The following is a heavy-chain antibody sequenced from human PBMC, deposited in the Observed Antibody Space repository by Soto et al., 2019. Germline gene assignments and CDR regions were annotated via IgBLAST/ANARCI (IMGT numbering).Heavy chain of an antibody. CDR3: AGEGSYYDSSGYYGGNYYYYGMDV. V-gene: IGHV4-30-2*02. CDR1: GDTISTGGYT. D-gene: IGHD3-22*01. CDR2: TYHSGNP. J-gene: IGHJ6*02. Sequence: PSETLSLTCDVSGDTISTGGYTWAWIRQPPGKALEWIGHTYHSGNPYYNPSLKSRVIISVDRSKNQFSLKLSSVTAADTAVYYCAGEGSYYDSSGYYGGNYYYYGMDVWGQGTTVTVSS.